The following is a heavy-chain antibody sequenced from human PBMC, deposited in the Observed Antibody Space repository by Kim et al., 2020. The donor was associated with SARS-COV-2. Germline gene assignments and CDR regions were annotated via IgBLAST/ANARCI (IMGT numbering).Heavy chain of an antibody. J-gene: IGHJ5*02. Sequence: SETLSLTCTVSGASISSYYWSWIRQPPGKGLEWIGYIYYSGSTNYNPSLKSRVTISVDTSKNQFSLKLSSVTAADTAVYYCARGVAAAGRAWWSDPWGQGTLVTVSS. CDR1: GASISSYY. CDR3: ARGVAAAGRAWWSDP. D-gene: IGHD6-13*01. CDR2: IYYSGST. V-gene: IGHV4-59*01.